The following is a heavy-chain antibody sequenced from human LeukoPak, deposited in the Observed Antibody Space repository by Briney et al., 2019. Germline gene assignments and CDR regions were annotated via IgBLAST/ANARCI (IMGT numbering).Heavy chain of an antibody. CDR2: INPNSGGT. D-gene: IGHD3-22*01. Sequence: ASVKVSCKASGYTFTGYYMHWVRQAPGQGLEWMGWINPNSGGTNYAQKLQGRVTMTTDTSTSTAYMELRSLRSDDTAVYYCARDPNRYYYDSSGYPDYWGQGTLVTVSS. J-gene: IGHJ4*02. CDR3: ARDPNRYYYDSSGYPDY. V-gene: IGHV1-2*02. CDR1: GYTFTGYY.